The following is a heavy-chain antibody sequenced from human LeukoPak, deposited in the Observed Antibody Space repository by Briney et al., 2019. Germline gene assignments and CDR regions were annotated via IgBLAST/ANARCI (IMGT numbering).Heavy chain of an antibody. V-gene: IGHV3-48*03. Sequence: GGSLRLSCAASGFTFSSYEMNWVRQAPGKGLEWVSYISSSGSTIYYADSVKGRFTISRDNAKNSLYQQMNSLRAEDTAVYYCAREPLLWFGDATGYFDYWGQGTLVTVSS. J-gene: IGHJ4*02. D-gene: IGHD3-10*01. CDR1: GFTFSSYE. CDR2: ISSSGSTI. CDR3: AREPLLWFGDATGYFDY.